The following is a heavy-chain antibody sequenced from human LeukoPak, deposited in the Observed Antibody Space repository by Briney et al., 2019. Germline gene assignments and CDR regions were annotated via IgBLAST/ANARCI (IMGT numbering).Heavy chain of an antibody. CDR1: GFTVSSKY. CDR2: LYSGGDT. D-gene: IGHD6-19*01. J-gene: IGHJ4*02. CDR3: ARGVTGFSSAWGRDFDY. Sequence: GGSLRLSCAAFGFTVSSKYMSWVRQAPGKGLEWVSVLYSGGDTYYADSVKGRFTISRDNSKNTLYLQMNNLRPEDTAVYYCARGVTGFSSAWGRDFDYWGQGTLVTVSS. V-gene: IGHV3-66*01.